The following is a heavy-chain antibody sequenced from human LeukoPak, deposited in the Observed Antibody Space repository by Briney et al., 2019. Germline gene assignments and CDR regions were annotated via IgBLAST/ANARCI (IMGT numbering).Heavy chain of an antibody. J-gene: IGHJ4*02. Sequence: ASVKVSCKASGHTFTSYYMHWVRQAPGQGLEWMGWINPNSGGTNYAQKFQGRVTMTRDTSISTAYMELSRLRSDDTAVYYCARDHYYDSSGSSYWGQGTLVTVSS. CDR2: INPNSGGT. CDR1: GHTFTSYY. D-gene: IGHD3-22*01. CDR3: ARDHYYDSSGSSY. V-gene: IGHV1-2*02.